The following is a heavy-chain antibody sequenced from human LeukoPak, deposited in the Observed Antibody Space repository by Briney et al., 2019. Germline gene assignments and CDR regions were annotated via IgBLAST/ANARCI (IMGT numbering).Heavy chain of an antibody. D-gene: IGHD3-9*01. CDR3: ARDILTGQSGDY. CDR1: GGSISSYY. J-gene: IGHJ4*02. V-gene: IGHV4-59*01. CDR2: IYYSGST. Sequence: SETLSLTCTVSGGSISSYYWSWIRQPPGKGLEWIGYIYYSGSTNYNPSLKSRVTISVDTSKNQFSLKLSSVTAADTAVYYCARDILTGQSGDYWGQGTLVTVSS.